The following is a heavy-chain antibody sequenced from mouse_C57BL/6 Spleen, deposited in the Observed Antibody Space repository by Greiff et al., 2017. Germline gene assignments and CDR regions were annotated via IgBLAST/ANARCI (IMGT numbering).Heavy chain of an antibody. CDR2: IWTGGGT. Sequence: QVQLQQSGPGLVAPSQSLSITCTVSGFSLTSYAISWVRQPPGKGLEWLGVIWTGGGTNYNSALKSKLSISKDNSKSQVFLTMNSLQTDDTARYYCARKYDYDDWYFDVWGTGTTVTVSS. CDR1: GFSLTSYA. J-gene: IGHJ1*03. CDR3: ARKYDYDDWYFDV. D-gene: IGHD2-4*01. V-gene: IGHV2-9-1*01.